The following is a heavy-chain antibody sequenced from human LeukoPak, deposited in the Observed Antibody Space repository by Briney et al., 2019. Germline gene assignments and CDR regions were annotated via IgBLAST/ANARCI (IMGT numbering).Heavy chain of an antibody. CDR1: GGXISTFH. CDR3: ASTRSPYYYDSSGYYYSWGWFDH. V-gene: IGHV4-59*08. CDR2: IYHSGTT. J-gene: IGHJ5*02. Sequence: PSETLSLTCTVSGGXISTFHCSWIRQPPGKGVEWSGHIYHSGTTNYSPSLKSRVTISVATSKNQFSLKLSSVTPPDTAVYYCASTRSPYYYDSSGYYYSWGWFDHWGQGTLVTVSS. D-gene: IGHD3-22*01.